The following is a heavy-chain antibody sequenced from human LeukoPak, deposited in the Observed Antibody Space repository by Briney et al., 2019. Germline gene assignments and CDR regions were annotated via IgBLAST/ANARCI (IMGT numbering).Heavy chain of an antibody. CDR3: ASQRLRFLEWLLPLDV. CDR1: GGSISSGGYY. D-gene: IGHD3-3*01. Sequence: SQTLSLTCTVSGGSISSGGYYWSWIRQPPGKGLEWIGYIYHSGSTYYNPSLKSRVTISVDRSKNQFSLKLSSVTAADTAVYYCASQRLRFLEWLLPLDVWGKGTTVTVSS. CDR2: IYHSGST. J-gene: IGHJ6*04. V-gene: IGHV4-30-2*01.